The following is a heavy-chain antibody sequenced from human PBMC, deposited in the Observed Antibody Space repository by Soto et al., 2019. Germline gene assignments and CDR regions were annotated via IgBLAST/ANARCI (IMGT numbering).Heavy chain of an antibody. V-gene: IGHV3-23*01. Sequence: GGSLRLSCAASGFAVSSSAMSWVRQAPGKGLEWVSAISGSGGSTYYADSVKGRFTISRDNSKNTLYLQMNSLRAEDTAVYYCAKAIPGIAAAGRRTNFDYWGQGTLVTVSS. CDR3: AKAIPGIAAAGRRTNFDY. CDR2: ISGSGGST. CDR1: GFAVSSSA. D-gene: IGHD6-13*01. J-gene: IGHJ4*02.